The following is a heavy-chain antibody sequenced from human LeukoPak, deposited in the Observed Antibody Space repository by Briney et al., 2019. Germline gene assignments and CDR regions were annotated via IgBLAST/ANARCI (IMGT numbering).Heavy chain of an antibody. Sequence: GGSLRLSCAASGFTFSTYGMHWARQAPGKGLEWVAFIRYDGSNKYYADSVKGRFTISRDSSKNTLYLQMNSLRAEDTAVYYCAKDFTRGTRFGKIPHYFDYWGRGTLVTVSS. CDR2: IRYDGSNK. CDR1: GFTFSTYG. V-gene: IGHV3-30*02. D-gene: IGHD3-10*01. CDR3: AKDFTRGTRFGKIPHYFDY. J-gene: IGHJ4*02.